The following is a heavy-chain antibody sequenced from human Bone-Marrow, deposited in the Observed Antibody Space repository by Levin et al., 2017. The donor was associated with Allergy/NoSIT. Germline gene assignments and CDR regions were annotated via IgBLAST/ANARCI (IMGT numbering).Heavy chain of an antibody. J-gene: IGHJ4*02. D-gene: IGHD3-22*01. Sequence: SETLSLTCSVSGGYLGSFYWGWIRQPPGKGLEWIGHIFYSGSTNYSPSLQSRVTISADTSKNQFSLKLTSVTAADTAVYYCARGAVITGLDIWGQGTLVTVSS. V-gene: IGHV4-59*13. CDR2: IFYSGST. CDR1: GGYLGSFY. CDR3: ARGAVITGLDI.